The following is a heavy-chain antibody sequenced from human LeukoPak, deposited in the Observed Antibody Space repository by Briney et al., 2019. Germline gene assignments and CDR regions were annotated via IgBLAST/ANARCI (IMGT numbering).Heavy chain of an antibody. CDR2: INPNGGDT. CDR1: GYTFTNYY. CDR3: ARDSGYYTSGMFPDY. D-gene: IGHD3-10*01. J-gene: IGHJ4*02. V-gene: IGHV1-2*02. Sequence: ASVKVSCKASGYTFTNYYLHWVRQAPGQGLEWMGWINPNGGDTKHAQNFQGRVTMTWDTSISTAYMELSRLTSDDAAVYFCARDSGYYTSGMFPDYWGQGTLVTVSS.